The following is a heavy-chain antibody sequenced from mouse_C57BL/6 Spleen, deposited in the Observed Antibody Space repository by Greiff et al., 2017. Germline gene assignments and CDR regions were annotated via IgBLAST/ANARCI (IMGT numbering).Heavy chain of an antibody. CDR3: ARLYYYGSSYGRDYFDY. CDR2: LSSGGSYT. J-gene: IGHJ2*01. V-gene: IGHV5-6*01. CDR1: GFTFSSYG. Sequence: EVQRVESGGDLVKPGGSLKLSCAASGFTFSSYGMSWVRQTPDKRLEWVATLSSGGSYTYYPDSVKGRFTISRDNAKNTLYLQMSSLKSEDTAMYYCARLYYYGSSYGRDYFDYWGQGTTLTVSS. D-gene: IGHD1-1*01.